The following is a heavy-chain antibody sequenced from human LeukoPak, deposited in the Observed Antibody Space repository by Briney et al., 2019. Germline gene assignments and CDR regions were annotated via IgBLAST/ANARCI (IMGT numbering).Heavy chain of an antibody. CDR2: FDPEDGET. CDR1: GYTHTELS. CDR3: ATAPWELPYYFDY. J-gene: IGHJ4*02. V-gene: IGHV1-24*01. D-gene: IGHD1-26*01. Sequence: ASVKVSCKVSGYTHTELSMHWVRQAPGKGLGWMGGFDPEDGETIYAQKFQGRVTMTEDTSTDTAYMELSSLRSEDTAVYYCATAPWELPYYFDYWGQGTLVTVSS.